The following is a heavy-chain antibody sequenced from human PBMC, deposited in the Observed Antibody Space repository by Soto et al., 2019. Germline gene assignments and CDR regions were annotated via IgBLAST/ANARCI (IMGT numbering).Heavy chain of an antibody. Sequence: QVQLVQSAAEVKKPGASVRVSCEASGYTFNHYGITWVRQAPGQGLEWLGWSSAHNGNTNYALKFQDRVTMTTDTSTNPAYLELRRLKSDDTAIYYCARGTLSSFPETAGTFYGLNYWGQGTLVTVSS. CDR2: SSAHNGNT. V-gene: IGHV1-18*01. D-gene: IGHD3-10*01. CDR3: ARGTLSSFPETAGTFYGLNY. J-gene: IGHJ4*02. CDR1: GYTFNHYG.